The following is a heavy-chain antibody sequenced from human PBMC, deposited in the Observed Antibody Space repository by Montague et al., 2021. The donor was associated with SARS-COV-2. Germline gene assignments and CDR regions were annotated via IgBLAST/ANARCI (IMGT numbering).Heavy chain of an antibody. V-gene: IGHV4-4*02. J-gene: IGHJ4*02. D-gene: IGHD1-26*01. CDR1: GGASISSSHW. CDR2: IYHDGST. Sequence: SETLSLTCTVSGGASISSSHWWCWVRQPPGKVLEWIGEIYHDGSTYYNPSLKSRPTISVDKSKHQFSLKLSSVTAADTAVYYWARFKSTGRGSYYIFDYWGQGTLVTVSS. CDR3: ARFKSTGRGSYYIFDY.